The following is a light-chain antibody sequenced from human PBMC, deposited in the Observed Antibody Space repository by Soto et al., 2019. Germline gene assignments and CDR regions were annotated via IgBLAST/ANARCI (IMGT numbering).Light chain of an antibody. CDR3: QQTFSPYVS. CDR2: RSS. Sequence: DIQMTQSPSSLSVSIGDRVIITCRASQSISTYLNWYQYKPGKAPRLVIFRSSTLQSGVPSRFSGRGSGTDFTLTISSLQPEDFANYFGQQTFSPYVSFGGGTRVEI. V-gene: IGKV1-39*01. CDR1: QSISTY. J-gene: IGKJ4*01.